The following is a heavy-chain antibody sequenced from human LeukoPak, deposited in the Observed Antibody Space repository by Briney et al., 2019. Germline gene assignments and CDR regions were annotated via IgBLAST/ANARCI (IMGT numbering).Heavy chain of an antibody. CDR3: AKDRVTTPSSLDY. J-gene: IGHJ4*02. V-gene: IGHV3-9*01. Sequence: GGSLRLSCAASGFTFDDYAMHWVRQAPGKGLEWVSGISWNSGSIGYADSVKGRFTISRDNAKNSLYLQMNSLRAEDTALYYCAKDRVTTPSSLDYWGQGTLVTVSS. CDR1: GFTFDDYA. CDR2: ISWNSGSI. D-gene: IGHD4-17*01.